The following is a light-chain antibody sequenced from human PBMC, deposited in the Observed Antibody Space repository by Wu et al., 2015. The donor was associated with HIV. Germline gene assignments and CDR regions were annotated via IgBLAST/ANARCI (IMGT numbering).Light chain of an antibody. Sequence: EIVMTQSPATLSVSPGERATLSCRASQRVSSNLAWYQQKPGQAPRLLIYDASTRATGIPARFSGSGSGTDFTLTISSLEPEDFAVYYCQRYGSSSYTFGQGTKLETK. V-gene: IGKV3-15*01. CDR3: QRYGSSSYT. CDR1: QRVSSN. CDR2: DAS. J-gene: IGKJ2*01.